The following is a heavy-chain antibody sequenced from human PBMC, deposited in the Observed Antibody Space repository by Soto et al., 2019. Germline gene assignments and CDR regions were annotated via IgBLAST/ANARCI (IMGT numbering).Heavy chain of an antibody. V-gene: IGHV4-59*01. Sequence: SETLSLTCTVSGGSISSYYWSWIRQPPGKGLEWIGCIYYSGSTNYNPSLKSRVTISVDTSKNQFSLKLSSVTAADTAVYYCARSVAGTLHYFDYWGQGTLVTVSS. J-gene: IGHJ4*02. D-gene: IGHD6-19*01. CDR3: ARSVAGTLHYFDY. CDR2: IYYSGST. CDR1: GGSISSYY.